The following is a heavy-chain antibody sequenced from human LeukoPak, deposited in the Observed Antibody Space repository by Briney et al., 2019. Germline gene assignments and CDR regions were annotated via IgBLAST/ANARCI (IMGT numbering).Heavy chain of an antibody. Sequence: SETLSLTCTVSGGSISSSSYYWGWIRQPPGKGLEWIGSIYYSGSTYYNPSLKSRVTISVDTSKNQFSLKLSSVTAADTAVYYCARGSAYSNYFDYWGQGTLVTVSS. CDR2: IYYSGST. CDR3: ARGSAYSNYFDY. V-gene: IGHV4-39*01. D-gene: IGHD4-11*01. CDR1: GGSISSSSYY. J-gene: IGHJ4*02.